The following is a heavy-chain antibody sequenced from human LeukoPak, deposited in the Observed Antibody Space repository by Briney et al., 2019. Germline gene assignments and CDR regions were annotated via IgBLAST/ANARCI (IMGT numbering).Heavy chain of an antibody. CDR2: IYYSGST. CDR3: AKDYGDYWFDP. Sequence: SETLSLTCTVSGGSISSSSYYWGWIRQPPGKGLEWIGSIYYSGSTYYNPSLKSRVTISVDTSKNQFSLKLSSVTAADTAVYYCAKDYGDYWFDPWGQGTLVTVSS. J-gene: IGHJ5*02. V-gene: IGHV4-39*02. D-gene: IGHD4-17*01. CDR1: GGSISSSSYY.